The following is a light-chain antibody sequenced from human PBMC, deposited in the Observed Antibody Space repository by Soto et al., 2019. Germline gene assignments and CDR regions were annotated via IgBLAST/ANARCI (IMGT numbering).Light chain of an antibody. CDR1: QNISSY. CDR3: QQRSNWPRT. V-gene: IGKV3-11*01. CDR2: DVS. Sequence: IVLTQSPATLSFSPCKIATLSCSASQNISSYLIWYQQKPGQAPRLLIYDVSNRATGIPARFSGSGSGTDFTLTISSLEPEDFAVYYCQQRSNWPRTFGQGTKVDIK. J-gene: IGKJ1*01.